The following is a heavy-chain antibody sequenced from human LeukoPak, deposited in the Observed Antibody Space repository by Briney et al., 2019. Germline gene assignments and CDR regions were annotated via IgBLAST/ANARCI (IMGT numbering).Heavy chain of an antibody. V-gene: IGHV3-30*18. Sequence: GGSLRLSCAASGFTFSSYGMHWVRQAPGKGLGWVAVISYDGSNKYYADSVKGRFTISRDNSKNTLYLQGNSLRAEDTAVYYCAKDSKWLRLSGLFDYWGQGTLVTVSS. J-gene: IGHJ4*02. CDR2: ISYDGSNK. CDR1: GFTFSSYG. CDR3: AKDSKWLRLSGLFDY. D-gene: IGHD5-12*01.